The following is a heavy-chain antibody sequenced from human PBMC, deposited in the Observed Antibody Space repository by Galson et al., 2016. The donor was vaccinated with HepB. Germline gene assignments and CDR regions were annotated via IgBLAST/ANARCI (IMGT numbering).Heavy chain of an antibody. CDR2: INAGSGHT. D-gene: IGHD6-19*01. V-gene: IGHV1-3*01. CDR3: AKDLGVPGSPLDN. CDR1: GYTFTYHS. Sequence: SVKVSCKASGYTFTYHSMHWVRQAPGQGLEWMGWINAGSGHTKYSQKVQGRVTITRDTSANTAYMVLSSLRSEDTTVYYCAKDLGVPGSPLDNWGQGTLVAVSS. J-gene: IGHJ4*02.